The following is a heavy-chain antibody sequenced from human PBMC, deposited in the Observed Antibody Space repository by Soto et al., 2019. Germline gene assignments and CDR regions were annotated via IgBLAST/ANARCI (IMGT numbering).Heavy chain of an antibody. Sequence: QVQLVESGGGVVQTGRSLRLSCAASGFTFSSYGMHWVRQAPGKGLEWAAVISYDGSNKYYADSVKGRFTISRDNSKNTLYLQMNSLRAEDTAVYYCAKDNTFVGVIGPFDYWGQGTLVTVSS. CDR3: AKDNTFVGVIGPFDY. J-gene: IGHJ4*02. CDR2: ISYDGSNK. V-gene: IGHV3-30*18. D-gene: IGHD3-16*02. CDR1: GFTFSSYG.